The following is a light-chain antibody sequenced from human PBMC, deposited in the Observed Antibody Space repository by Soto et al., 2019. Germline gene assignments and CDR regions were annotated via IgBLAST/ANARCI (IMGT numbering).Light chain of an antibody. CDR2: DVT. Sequence: QSALTQPRSVSGSPGQSVTISCTGTSSDIGGYNYVSWYQQHPGKAPELIIFDVTKRPSGVPVRFSGSKSGNTASLTISGLQAEDETDYYCCSYAGSQTWVFGGGTKLPS. CDR1: SSDIGGYNY. CDR3: CSYAGSQTWV. V-gene: IGLV2-11*01. J-gene: IGLJ3*02.